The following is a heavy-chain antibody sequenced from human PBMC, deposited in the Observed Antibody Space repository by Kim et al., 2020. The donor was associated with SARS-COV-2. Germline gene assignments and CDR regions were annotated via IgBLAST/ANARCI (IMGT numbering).Heavy chain of an antibody. Sequence: DSFRGRFTISRDNSKNMLYLQIKSLRAEDTAVYYCARDLDPHVEGCYFDIWGQGTLVTVSS. J-gene: IGHJ4*02. V-gene: IGHV3-23*01. CDR3: ARDLDPHVEGCYFDI. D-gene: IGHD2-15*01.